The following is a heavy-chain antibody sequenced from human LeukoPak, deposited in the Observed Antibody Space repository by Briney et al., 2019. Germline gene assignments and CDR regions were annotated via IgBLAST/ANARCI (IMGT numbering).Heavy chain of an antibody. CDR1: GYTFTSYD. V-gene: IGHV1-8*01. CDR3: ARGPLVRLPSSFDP. CDR2: MNPNTGNT. Sequence: ASVKVSCKASGYTFTSYDINWVRQATGQGLEWVGWMNPNTGNTGSAQRFQGRVTMTRDTSISTAYMELSSLRSEDTAVYYCARGPLVRLPSSFDPWGQGTLVTVSS. D-gene: IGHD3-16*02. J-gene: IGHJ5*02.